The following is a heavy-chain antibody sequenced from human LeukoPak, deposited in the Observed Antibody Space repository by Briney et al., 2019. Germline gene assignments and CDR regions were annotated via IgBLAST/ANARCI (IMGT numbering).Heavy chain of an antibody. CDR2: INPNSGGT. D-gene: IGHD3-22*01. V-gene: IGHV1-2*02. Sequence: ASVKVSCKASGYTFTGYYMHWVRQAPGQGLERMGWINPNSGGTNYAQKFQGRVTMTRDTSISTAYMELSRLRPDDTAVYYCARSENYYDSSGYYHDAFDIWGQGTMVTVSS. CDR3: ARSENYYDSSGYYHDAFDI. CDR1: GYTFTGYY. J-gene: IGHJ3*02.